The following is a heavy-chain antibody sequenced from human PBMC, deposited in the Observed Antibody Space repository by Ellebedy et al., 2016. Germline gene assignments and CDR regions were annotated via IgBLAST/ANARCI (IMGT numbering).Heavy chain of an antibody. CDR1: GYTFTSYA. CDR2: INAGNGNT. J-gene: IGHJ3*02. CDR3: ARESHHWLSRYYDAFDI. D-gene: IGHD3-9*01. Sequence: ASVKVSCXASGYTFTSYAMHWVRQAPGQRLEWMGWINAGNGNTKYSQKFQGRVTITRDTSASTAYMELSSLRSEDTAVYYCARESHHWLSRYYDAFDIWGQGTMVTVSS. V-gene: IGHV1-3*01.